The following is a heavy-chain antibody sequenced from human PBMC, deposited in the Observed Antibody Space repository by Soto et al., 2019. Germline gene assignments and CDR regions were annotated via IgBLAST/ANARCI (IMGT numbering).Heavy chain of an antibody. D-gene: IGHD2-21*01. V-gene: IGHV3-30-3*01. Sequence: PGGSLRLSCAASGFTFSSYAMHWVRQAPGKGLEWVAVISYDGSNKYYADSVKGRFTISRDNSKNTLYLQMNSLRAEDTAVYYCARDQGEGRYYYYGMDVWGQGTTVTVSS. CDR2: ISYDGSNK. CDR1: GFTFSSYA. J-gene: IGHJ6*02. CDR3: ARDQGEGRYYYYGMDV.